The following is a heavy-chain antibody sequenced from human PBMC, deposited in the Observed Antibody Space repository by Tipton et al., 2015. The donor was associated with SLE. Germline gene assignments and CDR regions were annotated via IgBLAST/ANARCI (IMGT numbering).Heavy chain of an antibody. Sequence: GLVKPSGTLSLTCTVSGVSISSYNWWSWVRQPPGKGLEWVGEISHTGSTNSNPSLKSRVTISVDTSKNQFSLKLTSVTAADTATYYCARGGEAEAGYSWFDPWGQGTLVNVSS. V-gene: IGHV4-4*02. CDR3: ARGGEAEAGYSWFDP. CDR1: GVSISSYNW. J-gene: IGHJ5*02. D-gene: IGHD6-13*01. CDR2: ISHTGST.